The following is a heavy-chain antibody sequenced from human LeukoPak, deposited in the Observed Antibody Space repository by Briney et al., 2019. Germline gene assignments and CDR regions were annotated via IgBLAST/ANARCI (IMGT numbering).Heavy chain of an antibody. D-gene: IGHD3-10*01. V-gene: IGHV4-31*03. Sequence: PSQTLSLTCTVSGGSIGNDGYYWNWLRQHPGRGLEWIAFIYYSGAASYNPSLKSRVTISVDTSTNQFSLKLTSMTAADTAVYFCARGRYYGFSGDSWGQGTLVTVSS. CDR1: GGSIGNDGYY. CDR2: IYYSGAA. J-gene: IGHJ4*02. CDR3: ARGRYYGFSGDS.